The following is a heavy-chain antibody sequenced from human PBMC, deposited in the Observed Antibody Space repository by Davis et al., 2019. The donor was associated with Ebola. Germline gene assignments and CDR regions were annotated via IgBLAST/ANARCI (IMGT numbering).Heavy chain of an antibody. CDR1: GFTFSSYG. CDR3: AKGGYGDYEGPPGY. Sequence: GESLKIPCAASGFTFSSYGMHWVRQAPGKGLEWVAVISYDGSNKYYADSVKGRFTISRDNAKNSLYLQMNSLRAEDTALYYCAKGGYGDYEGPPGYWGQGTLVTVSS. CDR2: ISYDGSNK. V-gene: IGHV3-30*18. D-gene: IGHD4-17*01. J-gene: IGHJ4*02.